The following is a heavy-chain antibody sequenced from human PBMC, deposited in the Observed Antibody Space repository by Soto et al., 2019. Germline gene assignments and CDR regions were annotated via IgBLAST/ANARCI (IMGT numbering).Heavy chain of an antibody. Sequence: ASVKVSCKASGYTFTSYDINWVRQATGQGLEWMGWMNPNSGNTGYAQKFQGRVTMTRNTSISTAYMELSSLRSEDTAVYYCARGPLLWFGELLTDYGMDGWGQGTTGTVSS. CDR1: GYTFTSYD. CDR2: MNPNSGNT. CDR3: ARGPLLWFGELLTDYGMDG. J-gene: IGHJ6*02. V-gene: IGHV1-8*01. D-gene: IGHD3-10*01.